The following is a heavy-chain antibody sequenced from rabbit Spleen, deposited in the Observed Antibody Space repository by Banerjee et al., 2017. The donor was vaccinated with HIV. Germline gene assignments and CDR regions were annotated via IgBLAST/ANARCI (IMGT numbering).Heavy chain of an antibody. CDR2: IYAGSSGNT. CDR3: ARDTGSSFSSYGMDL. D-gene: IGHD8-1*01. CDR1: GVSFSMSSY. V-gene: IGHV1S40*01. J-gene: IGHJ6*01. Sequence: QSLEESGGGLVKPGASLTLTCTASGVSFSMSSYMCWVRQAPGKGLEWIACIYAGSSGNTYYESWAKGRFTISKTSSTTVTLQMTSLTAADTATYFCARDTGSSFSSYGMDLWGPGTLVTVS.